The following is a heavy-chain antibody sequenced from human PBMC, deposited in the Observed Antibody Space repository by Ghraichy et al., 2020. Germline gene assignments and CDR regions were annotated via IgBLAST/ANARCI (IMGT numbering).Heavy chain of an antibody. CDR2: ISAYNGNT. CDR1: GYTFTSYG. D-gene: IGHD1-26*01. V-gene: IGHV1-18*04. Sequence: ASVKVSCKASGYTFTSYGISWVRQAPGQGLEWMGWISAYNGNTNYAQKLQGRVTMTTDTSTSTAYMELRSLRSDDTAVYYCASQGVSGSYYDAYYYYGMDVWGQGTTVTVSS. J-gene: IGHJ6*02. CDR3: ASQGVSGSYYDAYYYYGMDV.